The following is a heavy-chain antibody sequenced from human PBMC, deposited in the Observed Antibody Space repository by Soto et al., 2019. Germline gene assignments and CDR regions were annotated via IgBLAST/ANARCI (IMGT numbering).Heavy chain of an antibody. V-gene: IGHV4-31*03. Sequence: QVQLQESGPGLVKPSQTLSLTCTVAGGSISSDGYHWSWIRQHPGKGLEWIGYVYYSGNTYYNPSLKSRFTISVDTSKNQFPLKLGSVPPADTAVYSCASPHGGNRLFDYWGQGTLVTVSS. J-gene: IGHJ4*02. CDR3: ASPHGGNRLFDY. D-gene: IGHD4-17*01. CDR1: GGSISSDGYH. CDR2: VYYSGNT.